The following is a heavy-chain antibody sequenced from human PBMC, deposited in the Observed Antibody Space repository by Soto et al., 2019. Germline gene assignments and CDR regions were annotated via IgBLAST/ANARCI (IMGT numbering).Heavy chain of an antibody. CDR3: ARGQGYYGSGSYWFFDY. CDR2: IYYSGST. V-gene: IGHV4-30-4*01. D-gene: IGHD3-10*01. Sequence: QVQLQESGPGLVKPSQTLSLTCTVSGGSISSGDYYWSWIRQPTGKGLEWIGYIYYSGSTYYNPSLKSRVTISVDTSNNQFSLKLSSVTAADTAVYYCARGQGYYGSGSYWFFDYWGQGTLVTVSS. J-gene: IGHJ4*02. CDR1: GGSISSGDYY.